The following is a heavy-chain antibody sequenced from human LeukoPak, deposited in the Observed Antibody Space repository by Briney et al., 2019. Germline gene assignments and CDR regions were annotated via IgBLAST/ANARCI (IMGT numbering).Heavy chain of an antibody. CDR2: INPNSGGT. CDR1: GYTFTGYY. D-gene: IGHD3-10*01. V-gene: IGHV1-2*02. Sequence: ASVKVPCKASGYTFTGYYMHWVRQAPGQGLEWMGWINPNSGGTNYAQKFQGRVTMTRDTSISTAYMELSRLRSDDTAVYYCAFTYGSGSYYYYYYYGMDVWGQGTTVTVSS. CDR3: AFTYGSGSYYYYYYYGMDV. J-gene: IGHJ6*02.